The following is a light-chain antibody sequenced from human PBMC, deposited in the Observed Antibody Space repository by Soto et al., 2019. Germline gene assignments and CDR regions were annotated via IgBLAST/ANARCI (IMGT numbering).Light chain of an antibody. CDR2: AAS. J-gene: IGKJ5*01. V-gene: IGKV1-39*01. CDR1: QSVSGW. CDR3: QQSYSTLIT. Sequence: DIQMTQSPSTLSASVGYTVTVTCRASQSVSGWLAWYQQKPGEAPKLLIYAASSLQSGVPSRFSGSGSGTDFTLTISSLQPEDFATYYCQQSYSTLITFGQGTRLEIK.